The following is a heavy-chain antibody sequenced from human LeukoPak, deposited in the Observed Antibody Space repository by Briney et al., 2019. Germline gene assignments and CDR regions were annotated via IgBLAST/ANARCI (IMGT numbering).Heavy chain of an antibody. J-gene: IGHJ4*02. D-gene: IGHD3-22*01. Sequence: GGSLRLSRAASGFTVSSNYMSWVRQAPGKGLEWVSVIYSGGSTYYADSVKGRFTISRDNSKNTLYLQMNSLRAEDTAVYYCARHDSSGYYSHFDYWGQGTLVTVSS. V-gene: IGHV3-66*04. CDR3: ARHDSSGYYSHFDY. CDR2: IYSGGST. CDR1: GFTVSSNY.